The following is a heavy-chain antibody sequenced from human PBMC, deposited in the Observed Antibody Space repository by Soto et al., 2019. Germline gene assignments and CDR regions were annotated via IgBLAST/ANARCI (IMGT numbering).Heavy chain of an antibody. V-gene: IGHV3-23*01. J-gene: IGHJ4*02. CDR1: GFSFGSFA. D-gene: IGHD3-3*01. CDR3: AKDLGPRLFRTLEWILPD. Sequence: EVQLLESGGGLVQPGGSLRLSCEASGFSFGSFAMNWVRQGPGKGLEWVSLITRSGDRTYYADSVKGRFTISRDISKTTLFLRMTSLRAEATAIYYCAKDLGPRLFRTLEWILPDWGQGTLVTVSS. CDR2: ITRSGDRT.